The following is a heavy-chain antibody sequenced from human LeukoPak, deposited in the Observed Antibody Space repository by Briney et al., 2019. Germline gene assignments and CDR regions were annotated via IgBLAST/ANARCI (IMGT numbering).Heavy chain of an antibody. CDR2: IYYSGST. Sequence: PSETLSLTCTVSGGSISSGGYYWSWIRQHPGKGLEWIGYIYYSGSTYYNPSLKSRVTISVDTSKNQFSLKLSSVTAADTAVYYCARDYYYGSGSAFDIWGQGTMVTVSS. V-gene: IGHV4-31*03. J-gene: IGHJ3*02. CDR1: GGSISSGGYY. CDR3: ARDYYYGSGSAFDI. D-gene: IGHD3-10*01.